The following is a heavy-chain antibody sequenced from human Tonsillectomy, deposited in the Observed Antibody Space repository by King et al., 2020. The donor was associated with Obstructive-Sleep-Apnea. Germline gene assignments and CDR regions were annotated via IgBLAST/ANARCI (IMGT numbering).Heavy chain of an antibody. D-gene: IGHD3-9*01. V-gene: IGHV3-48*01. CDR3: ARDRDWSFDY. CDR1: GFAFGEYS. J-gene: IGHJ4*02. CDR2: IKSHSGTI. Sequence: VQLVESGGGWVQPGGSLRLSCVGSGFAFGEYSMNWVRQAPGKGLEWILYIKSHSGTILYADSVKGRLTISRDNAKNSLYLQMDGLTAEDSAVYFCARDRDWSFDYWGQGILVTVSS.